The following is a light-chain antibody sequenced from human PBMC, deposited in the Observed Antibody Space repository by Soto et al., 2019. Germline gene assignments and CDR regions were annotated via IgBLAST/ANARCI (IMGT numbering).Light chain of an antibody. V-gene: IGLV1-51*02. CDR1: SSNIGNNY. CDR2: ENN. CDR3: GTWDSSLRAAV. Sequence: QSVLTQPPSVSAAPGQKVTISCSGSSSNIGNNYVSWYQQLPGTAPKLLIYENNKRPSGIPDRFSGSKSGTSATLGITGLQTGDEADYHCGTWDSSLRAAVFGGGT. J-gene: IGLJ3*02.